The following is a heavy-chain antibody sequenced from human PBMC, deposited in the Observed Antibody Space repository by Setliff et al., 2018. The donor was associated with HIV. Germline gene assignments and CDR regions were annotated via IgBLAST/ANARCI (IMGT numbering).Heavy chain of an antibody. Sequence: GASVKVSCKASGYPFTSYGICWVRQAPGHGLEWMGYISPYNGDAYYAEKFQGRVTMTTDTSTTAVSMELTNLRSDDTAVYYCATSGFLLWWPGKGYFDYWGQGTLVTVSS. CDR3: ATSGFLLWWPGKGYFDY. V-gene: IGHV1-18*01. CDR2: ISPYNGDA. J-gene: IGHJ4*02. D-gene: IGHD2-21*01. CDR1: GYPFTSYG.